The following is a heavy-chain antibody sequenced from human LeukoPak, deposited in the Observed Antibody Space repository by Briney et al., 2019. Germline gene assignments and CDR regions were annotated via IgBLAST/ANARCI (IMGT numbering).Heavy chain of an antibody. D-gene: IGHD3-22*01. CDR1: GFTFSSYA. CDR3: ARAITMIDAFDI. CDR2: ISSNGGST. Sequence: PGGSLRLSCEASGFTFSSYAMHWVRQAPGKGLEYVSAISSNGGSTYYANSVKGRFTISRDNSKNTLYLQMGSLRAEDMAVYYCARAITMIDAFDIWGQGTMVTVSS. V-gene: IGHV3-64*01. J-gene: IGHJ3*02.